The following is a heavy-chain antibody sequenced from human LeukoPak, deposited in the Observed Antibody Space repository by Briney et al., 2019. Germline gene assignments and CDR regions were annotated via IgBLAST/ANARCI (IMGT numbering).Heavy chain of an antibody. J-gene: IGHJ4*02. CDR2: INHSGST. Sequence: SETLSLTCAVYGGSFSGYYWSWIRQPPGKGLEWIGEINHSGSTNYNPSLKSRVTISVDTSKNQFSLKLSSVTAADTAVYYCARGGEVVVAAIAFDYWGQGTLVTISS. D-gene: IGHD2-15*01. CDR3: ARGGEVVVAAIAFDY. V-gene: IGHV4-34*01. CDR1: GGSFSGYY.